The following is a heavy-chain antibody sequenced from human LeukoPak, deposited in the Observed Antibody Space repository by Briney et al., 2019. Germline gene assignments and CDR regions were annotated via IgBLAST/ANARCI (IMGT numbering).Heavy chain of an antibody. V-gene: IGHV3-66*02. CDR3: VRGSGCYYYYYYMDV. CDR2: IYSGGST. J-gene: IGHJ6*03. D-gene: IGHD3-3*01. Sequence: GGSLRLSCAASGFTVSSNYMSWVRQAPGKGLEWVSVIYSGGSTYYADSVKGRFTISRDNSKNTLYLQMNSLRAEDTAVYYCVRGSGCYYYYYYMDVWGKGTTVTVSS. CDR1: GFTVSSNY.